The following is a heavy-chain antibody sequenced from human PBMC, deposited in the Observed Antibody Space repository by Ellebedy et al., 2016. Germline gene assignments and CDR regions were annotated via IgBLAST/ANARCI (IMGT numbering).Heavy chain of an antibody. CDR1: GDSISSYY. Sequence: SETLSLTCTVSGDSISSYYWIWIRQPPGKGLEWIGYIYYSGRTDYSPSLKSRVTISVDTSKNQFSLNLTSVTAADTAVYYCARRYCTGGVCVFGGDAFDIWGQGTMVTVSS. D-gene: IGHD2-8*02. CDR3: ARRYCTGGVCVFGGDAFDI. J-gene: IGHJ3*02. V-gene: IGHV4-59*01. CDR2: IYYSGRT.